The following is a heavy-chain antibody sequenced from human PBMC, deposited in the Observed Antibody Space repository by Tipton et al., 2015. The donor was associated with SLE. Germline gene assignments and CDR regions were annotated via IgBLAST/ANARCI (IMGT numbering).Heavy chain of an antibody. Sequence: TLSLTCTVSGYSISSGYYWGWIRQPPGKGLEWIGYIYYSGSTYYNPSLKSRVTISVDTSKNQFSLKLSSVTAADTAVYYCARGGNDSSGYYSHWGQGTLVTVSS. D-gene: IGHD3-22*01. V-gene: IGHV4-30-4*08. CDR3: ARGGNDSSGYYSH. J-gene: IGHJ4*02. CDR1: GYSISSGYY. CDR2: IYYSGST.